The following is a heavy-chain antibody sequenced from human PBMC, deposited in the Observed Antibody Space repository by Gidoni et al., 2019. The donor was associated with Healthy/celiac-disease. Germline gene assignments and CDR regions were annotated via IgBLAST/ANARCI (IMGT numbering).Heavy chain of an antibody. J-gene: IGHJ6*02. CDR3: ARDGQVTPAGYYYYYGMDV. Sequence: QVQLVQSGAEVKKPGASVKVSCKASGYTFTSYGISGVRQAPGQGLEWMGWISAYNGNTNYAQKLQGRVTMTTDTSTSTAYMELRSLRSDDTAVYYCARDGQVTPAGYYYYYGMDVWGQGTTVTVSS. D-gene: IGHD4-4*01. CDR1: GYTFTSYG. CDR2: ISAYNGNT. V-gene: IGHV1-18*04.